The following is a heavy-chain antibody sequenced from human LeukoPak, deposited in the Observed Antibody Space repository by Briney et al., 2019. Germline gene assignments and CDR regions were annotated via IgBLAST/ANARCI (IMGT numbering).Heavy chain of an antibody. J-gene: IGHJ4*02. CDR1: GGSISSYY. Sequence: SETLSLTCAVSGGSISSYYWSWIRQPPGKGLEWIGYIYYSGSTNYNPSLKSRVTISVDTSKNQFSLKLSSVTAADTAVYYCARAPLDFWSGYLLPFDYWGQGTLVTVSS. D-gene: IGHD3-3*01. CDR2: IYYSGST. CDR3: ARAPLDFWSGYLLPFDY. V-gene: IGHV4-59*01.